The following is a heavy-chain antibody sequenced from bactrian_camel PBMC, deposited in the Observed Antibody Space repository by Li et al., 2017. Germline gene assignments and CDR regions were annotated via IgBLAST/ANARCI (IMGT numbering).Heavy chain of an antibody. J-gene: IGHJ4*01. CDR2: ISPAGTIT. CDR3: AAGPECSPRLEASLFNH. Sequence: GGSVRAGGSLRLSCAVSGYTDRRYCMGWFRQSPEIERDAVGCISPAGTITNYADSVNGRFTISRDNAKNTAYLQMNNLKPEDTAMYFCAAGPECSPRLEASLFNHWGQGTQVTVS. V-gene: IGHV3S25*01. CDR1: GYTDRRYC. D-gene: IGHD3*01.